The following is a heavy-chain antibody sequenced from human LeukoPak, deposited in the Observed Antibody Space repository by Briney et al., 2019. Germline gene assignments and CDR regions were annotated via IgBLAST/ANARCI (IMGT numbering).Heavy chain of an antibody. Sequence: GESLRLSCAASGFTFSSYAMSWVRQAPGKGLEWVSAISGSGGSTYYADSVKGRFTISRDNSKNTLYLQMNSLRAEDTAVYYCAKEFYDILTGRQYYFDYWGQGTLVTVSS. CDR1: GFTFSSYA. CDR2: ISGSGGST. V-gene: IGHV3-23*01. D-gene: IGHD3-9*01. J-gene: IGHJ4*02. CDR3: AKEFYDILTGRQYYFDY.